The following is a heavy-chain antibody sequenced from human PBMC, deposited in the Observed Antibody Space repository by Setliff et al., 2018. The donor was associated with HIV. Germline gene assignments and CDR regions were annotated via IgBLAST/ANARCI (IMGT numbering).Heavy chain of an antibody. Sequence: GASVKVSCKASGYTFTDYYMHWVQQAPGKGLEWMGRVDPEDGETIYGEKLQGRVTITADTSTDTAYMKLSSLRSEDTAVYYCARVRYCSGGSCYGGEYWFDPWGQGTLVTVS. CDR3: ARVRYCSGGSCYGGEYWFDP. D-gene: IGHD2-15*01. CDR1: GYTFTDYY. CDR2: VDPEDGET. V-gene: IGHV1-69-2*01. J-gene: IGHJ5*02.